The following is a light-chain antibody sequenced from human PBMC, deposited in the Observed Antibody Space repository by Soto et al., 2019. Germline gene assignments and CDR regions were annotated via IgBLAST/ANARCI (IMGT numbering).Light chain of an antibody. CDR2: AVT. CDR1: RNDIGSYNY. CDR3: SSHAGNNNYV. Sequence: QSALTQPASVSGSPGQSITISCSGTRNDIGSYNYVSWYQQHPGKAPKLIIYAVTERPSGVPDRFSGSKSGNTASLTVSGLQTEDEADYYCSSHAGNNNYVFGTGTKVTVL. V-gene: IGLV2-8*01. J-gene: IGLJ1*01.